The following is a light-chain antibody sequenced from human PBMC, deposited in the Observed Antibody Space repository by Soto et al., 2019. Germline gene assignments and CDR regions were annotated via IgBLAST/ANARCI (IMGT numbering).Light chain of an antibody. Sequence: EIVMTQSPATLSVSPGERATLSCRASQSISSKLAWYQQKPGQAPRLLIYGASTRATGIPARFSGSGSGTEFTLTISSLQSEEFAVYYCQQYNDWRTFGQGTKVDIK. J-gene: IGKJ1*01. CDR2: GAS. CDR1: QSISSK. CDR3: QQYNDWRT. V-gene: IGKV3-15*01.